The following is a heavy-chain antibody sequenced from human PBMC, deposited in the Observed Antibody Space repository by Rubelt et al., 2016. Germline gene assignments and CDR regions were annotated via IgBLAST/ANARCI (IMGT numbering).Heavy chain of an antibody. V-gene: IGHV3-43*02. D-gene: IGHD6-19*01. CDR3: AQNHMAGVAVAGNFGY. J-gene: IGHJ4*02. Sequence: GKGLEWVSLISGDGGSTYYADSVKGRFTISRDNSKNSLYLQMNSLRTEDTALYYCAQNHMAGVAVAGNFGYWGQGTLVTVSS. CDR2: ISGDGGST.